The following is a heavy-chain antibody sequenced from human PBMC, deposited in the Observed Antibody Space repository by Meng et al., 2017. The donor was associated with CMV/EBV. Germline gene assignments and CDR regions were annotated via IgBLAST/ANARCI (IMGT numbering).Heavy chain of an antibody. D-gene: IGHD3-16*01. CDR2: IWYDGSNK. CDR3: ARDRHGITFGGAMGY. Sequence: SGLTFSSYGMHWVSQAPGKGLEWVEVIWYDGSNKYYADSVKGRFTIFRDNSKNTLYLQMNSLRAEDTAVYYCARDRHGITFGGAMGYWGQGTLVTVSS. J-gene: IGHJ4*02. V-gene: IGHV3-33*01. CDR1: GLTFSSYG.